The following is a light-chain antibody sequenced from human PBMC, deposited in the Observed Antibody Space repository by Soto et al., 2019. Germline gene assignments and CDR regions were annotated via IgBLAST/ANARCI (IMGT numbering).Light chain of an antibody. V-gene: IGLV2-8*01. CDR3: SSYAGSNVV. CDR1: SSDVGGYNY. J-gene: IGLJ2*01. CDR2: EVS. Sequence: QSVLTQPPSASGSPGQSVTISCTGTSSDVGGYNYVSWYQQHPGKAPNLMIYEVSKRPSGVPDRFSGSKSGNTASLTVSGRQAEDEAVYYCSSYAGSNVVFGGGTQLTVL.